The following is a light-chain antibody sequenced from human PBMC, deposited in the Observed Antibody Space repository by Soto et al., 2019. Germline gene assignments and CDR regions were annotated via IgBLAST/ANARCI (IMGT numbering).Light chain of an antibody. V-gene: IGKV1-17*01. CDR2: AAS. CDR3: RQLNDYPYS. Sequence: DIQMTQSPPSLSASVGERVTISCQASQGIRNYLAWYQQNPGKAPNLLLYAASSLQSGVPSSFSGSGSGTEFTLPATGRKPEDFASNFVRQLNDYPYSSGRGPSWSS. J-gene: IGKJ2*03. CDR1: QGIRNY.